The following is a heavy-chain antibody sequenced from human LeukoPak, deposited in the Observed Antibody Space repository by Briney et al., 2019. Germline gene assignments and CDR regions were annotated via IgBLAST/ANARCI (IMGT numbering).Heavy chain of an antibody. Sequence: SSETLSLTCAVYGGSFSGYYWSWTRQPPGKGLEWIGEINHSGSGHYNPSLKSRVTISVDTSKNQFSLKLTSVTAADTAVYYCARGGLAARKQTWGQGTLVTVSS. CDR1: GGSFSGYY. J-gene: IGHJ5*02. CDR2: INHSGSG. D-gene: IGHD6-6*01. CDR3: ARGGLAARKQT. V-gene: IGHV4-34*01.